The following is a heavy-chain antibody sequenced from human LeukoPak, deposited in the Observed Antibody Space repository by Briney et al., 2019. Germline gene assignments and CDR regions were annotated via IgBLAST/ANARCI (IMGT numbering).Heavy chain of an antibody. CDR3: ARDLWFGELYYGMDV. D-gene: IGHD3-10*01. J-gene: IGHJ6*02. Sequence: ASVKVSCKASGYTFTGYYMHWVRQAPGQGLEWMGWINPNSGGTNYAQKFQGRVTMTRDTSISTAYMELSRLRSDDTAVYCCARDLWFGELYYGMDVWGQGTTVTVSS. CDR1: GYTFTGYY. V-gene: IGHV1-2*02. CDR2: INPNSGGT.